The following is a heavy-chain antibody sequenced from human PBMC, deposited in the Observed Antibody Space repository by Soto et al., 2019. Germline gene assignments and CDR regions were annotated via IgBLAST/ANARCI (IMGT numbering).Heavy chain of an antibody. Sequence: QVQLVESGGGVVQPGRSLRLSCAASGFTFSSYGMHWVRQAPGKGLEWVAVISYDGSNKYYADSVKGRFTISRDNSKNTLYLQMSSLSAEDTAVYYCARDGGNLQYHVDYWGQGTLVTVSS. CDR3: ARDGGNLQYHVDY. CDR2: ISYDGSNK. V-gene: IGHV3-30*03. CDR1: GFTFSSYG. D-gene: IGHD4-4*01. J-gene: IGHJ4*02.